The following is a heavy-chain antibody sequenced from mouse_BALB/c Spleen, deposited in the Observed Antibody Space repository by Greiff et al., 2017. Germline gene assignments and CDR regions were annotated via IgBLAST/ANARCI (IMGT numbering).Heavy chain of an antibody. D-gene: IGHD1-1*01. J-gene: IGHJ3*01. CDR2: IWAGGST. Sequence: VQLVESGPGLVAPSQSLSITCTVSGFSLTSYGVHWVRQPPGKGLEWLGVIWAGGSTNYNSALMSRLSISKDNSKSQVFLKMNSLQTDDTAMYYCARNYYGSSGSWFAYWGQGTLVTVSA. CDR1: GFSLTSYG. CDR3: ARNYYGSSGSWFAY. V-gene: IGHV2-9*02.